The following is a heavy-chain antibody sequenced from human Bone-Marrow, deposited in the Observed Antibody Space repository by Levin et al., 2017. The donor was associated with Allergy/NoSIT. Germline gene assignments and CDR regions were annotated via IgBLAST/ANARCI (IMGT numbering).Heavy chain of an antibody. J-gene: IGHJ5*02. V-gene: IGHV4-61*02. CDR3: ARDSHPRITMVRGLQNWFDP. CDR1: GGSISSGSYY. D-gene: IGHD3-10*01. Sequence: SETLSLTCTVSGGSISSGSYYWSWIRQPAGKGLEWIGRIYTSGSTNYNPSLKSRVTISVDTSKNQFSLKLSSVTAADTAVYYCARDSHPRITMVRGLQNWFDPWGQGTLVTVSS. CDR2: IYTSGST.